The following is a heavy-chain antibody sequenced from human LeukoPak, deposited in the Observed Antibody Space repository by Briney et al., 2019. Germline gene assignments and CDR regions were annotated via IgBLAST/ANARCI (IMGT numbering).Heavy chain of an antibody. CDR3: ARDASNWNELTGRDAFDI. V-gene: IGHV4-59*01. J-gene: IGHJ3*02. CDR1: GGSISSYY. D-gene: IGHD1-1*01. Sequence: PSETLSLTCTVSGGSISSYYWSWIRQPPGKGLEWIGYIYYSGSTNYNPSLKSRVTISVDTSKNQFSLKLSSVTAADTAVYYCARDASNWNELTGRDAFDIWGQGTMVTVSS. CDR2: IYYSGST.